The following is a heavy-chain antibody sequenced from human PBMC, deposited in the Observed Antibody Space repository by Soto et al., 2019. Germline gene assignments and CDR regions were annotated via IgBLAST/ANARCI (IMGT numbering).Heavy chain of an antibody. Sequence: SETLSLTCTVSGGSISSGGYYWSWIRQHPGKGLEWIGYIYYSGSTYYNPSLKSRVTISVDTSKNQFSLKLSSVTAADTAVYYCARDGRFYDFWSGYYNYYGMDVWGQGTTVTAP. CDR1: GGSISSGGYY. D-gene: IGHD3-3*01. CDR3: ARDGRFYDFWSGYYNYYGMDV. CDR2: IYYSGST. J-gene: IGHJ6*02. V-gene: IGHV4-31*03.